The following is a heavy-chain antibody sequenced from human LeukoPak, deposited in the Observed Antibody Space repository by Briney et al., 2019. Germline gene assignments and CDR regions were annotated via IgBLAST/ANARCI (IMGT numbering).Heavy chain of an antibody. CDR1: GYTFTGYY. D-gene: IGHD3-10*01. CDR3: ATLSHYFGSGKGIHDY. V-gene: IGHV1-2*02. CDR2: INPNSGGT. Sequence: ASVKVSCKASGYTFTGYYMHWVRQAPGQGLEWMGWINPNSGGTNYAQKFQGRVTMTRDTSISTAYMELSRLRSDDTAVYYCATLSHYFGSGKGIHDYWGQGTLVTVSS. J-gene: IGHJ4*02.